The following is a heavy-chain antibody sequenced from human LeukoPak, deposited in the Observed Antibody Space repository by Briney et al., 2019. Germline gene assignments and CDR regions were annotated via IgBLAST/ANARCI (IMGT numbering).Heavy chain of an antibody. CDR3: ARHRYTSSSSYFDF. J-gene: IGHJ4*02. V-gene: IGHV4-59*08. CDR2: IYSSGST. Sequence: SETLSLTCTVSGGSISGYYWTWIRQPPGKGLEWIGYIYSSGSTNYNPSLKSRVTISVDTSKNQFSLRLSSVTAADAAVYYCARHRYTSSSSYFDFWGQGTLVTVSS. CDR1: GGSISGYY. D-gene: IGHD6-6*01.